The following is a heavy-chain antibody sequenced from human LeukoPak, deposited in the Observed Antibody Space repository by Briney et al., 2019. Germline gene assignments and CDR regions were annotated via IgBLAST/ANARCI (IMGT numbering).Heavy chain of an antibody. D-gene: IGHD6-19*01. CDR3: ARVDRAVASRYFDY. J-gene: IGHJ4*02. Sequence: PGGSLRLSCAASGFTFSSYSMNWVRQAPGKGLEWVSSISSSSSYIYYADSVKGRFTISRDNAKNSLYLQMNSLRAEDTAVYYCARVDRAVASRYFDYWGQGTLVTVSS. CDR2: ISSSSSYI. V-gene: IGHV3-21*01. CDR1: GFTFSSYS.